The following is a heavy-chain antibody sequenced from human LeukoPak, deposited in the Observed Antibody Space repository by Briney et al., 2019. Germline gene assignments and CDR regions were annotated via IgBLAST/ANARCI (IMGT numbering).Heavy chain of an antibody. J-gene: IGHJ6*03. CDR3: ARGVRDTAMVKAYYYYMDV. Sequence: SETLSLTCTVSGGSISSYYWSWIRQPAGKGLEWIGRIYTSGSTNYNPSLKSRVTMSVDTSKNQFSLKLSSVTAADTAVYYCARGVRDTAMVKAYYYYMDVWGKGTTVTISS. CDR1: GGSISSYY. CDR2: IYTSGST. V-gene: IGHV4-4*07. D-gene: IGHD5-18*01.